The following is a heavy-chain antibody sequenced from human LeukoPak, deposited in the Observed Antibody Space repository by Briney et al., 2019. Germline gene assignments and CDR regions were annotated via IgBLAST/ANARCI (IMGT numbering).Heavy chain of an antibody. V-gene: IGHV3-9*01. Sequence: PGRSLRLSCAASGFTFDDYAMHWVRQAPGKGLEWVSGISWNSGGIGYADSVKGRFTISRDNAKNSLYLQLNSLRAEDTALYYCAKDSRGYKYGTFDHWGQGTLVTVSS. J-gene: IGHJ4*02. CDR3: AKDSRGYKYGTFDH. CDR2: ISWNSGGI. D-gene: IGHD5-24*01. CDR1: GFTFDDYA.